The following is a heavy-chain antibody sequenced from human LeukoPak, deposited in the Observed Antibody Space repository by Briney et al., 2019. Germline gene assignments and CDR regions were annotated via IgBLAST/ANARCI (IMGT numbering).Heavy chain of an antibody. CDR2: IYHSGST. CDR3: ARGYGSGNYDY. V-gene: IGHV4-30-2*01. CDR1: GGSISSGGYS. J-gene: IGHJ4*02. Sequence: SQTLSLTCAVSGGSISSGGYSWSWIRQPPGKGLEWIGYIYHSGSTYYNPSLKSRVTISVDRSKNQFSLRLTSVTAADTAVYYCARGYGSGNYDYWGQGTLVTVSS. D-gene: IGHD3-10*01.